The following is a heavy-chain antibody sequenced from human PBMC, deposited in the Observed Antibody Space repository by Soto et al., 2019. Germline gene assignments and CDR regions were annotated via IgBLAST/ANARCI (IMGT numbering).Heavy chain of an antibody. CDR2: IYYSGST. Sequence: QVQLQESGPGLVKPSQTLSLTCTVSGGSISSGGYYWSWIRQHPGKGLEWIGYIYYSGSTYYNPYLKSRITISVDTSKTQFSLKLSSVTAADTAVYYCARGPGTMAKIDYWGQGTLVTVSS. D-gene: IGHD3-10*01. CDR1: GGSISSGGYY. J-gene: IGHJ4*02. CDR3: ARGPGTMAKIDY. V-gene: IGHV4-31*03.